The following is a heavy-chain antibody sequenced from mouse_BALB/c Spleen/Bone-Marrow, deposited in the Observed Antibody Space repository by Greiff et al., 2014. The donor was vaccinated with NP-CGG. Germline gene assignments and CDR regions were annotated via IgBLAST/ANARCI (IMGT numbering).Heavy chain of an antibody. CDR3: ATGYYFDY. J-gene: IGHJ2*01. CDR2: ITYSANT. Sequence: EVKLVESGPSLVKPSQTPSLTCSVTGDSITRGYWNWIRKFPGNKLEYMGYITYSANTYYNPSLKSRLSITRDTSKNQYYLQLNSVTTEDTATYYCATGYYFDYWGQGTTLTVSS. V-gene: IGHV3-8*02. D-gene: IGHD4-1*01. CDR1: GDSITRGY.